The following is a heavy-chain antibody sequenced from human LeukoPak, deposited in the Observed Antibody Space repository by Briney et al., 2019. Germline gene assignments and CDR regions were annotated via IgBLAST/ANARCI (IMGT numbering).Heavy chain of an antibody. CDR1: GYTFTSYG. Sequence: ASVKVSCKASGYTFTSYGISWVRQAPGQGLEWMGWISAYNGNTNYAQKLQGRVTMTTDTSTSTAYMELRSLRSDDTAVYYCARDESGDCSSTSCPNLDYWGQGTLVTVSS. V-gene: IGHV1-18*04. J-gene: IGHJ4*02. CDR3: ARDESGDCSSTSCPNLDY. CDR2: ISAYNGNT. D-gene: IGHD2-2*01.